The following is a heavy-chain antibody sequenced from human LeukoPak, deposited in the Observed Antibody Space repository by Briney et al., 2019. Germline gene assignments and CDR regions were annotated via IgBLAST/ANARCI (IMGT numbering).Heavy chain of an antibody. CDR2: ISTSGSSI. Sequence: GGSLRLSCAASGFTFSDYYMSWIRQAPGKGLEWLSHISTSGSSIHYADSVKGRFTISRDNAKNSLYLQMNSLRVEDTAVYYCARDATTELGTVYMDVWGKGTTVTISS. V-gene: IGHV3-11*04. D-gene: IGHD4-17*01. CDR1: GFTFSDYY. J-gene: IGHJ6*03. CDR3: ARDATTELGTVYMDV.